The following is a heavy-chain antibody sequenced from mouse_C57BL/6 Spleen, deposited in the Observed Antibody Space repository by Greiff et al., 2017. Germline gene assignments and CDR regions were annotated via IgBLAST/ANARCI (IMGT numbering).Heavy chain of an antibody. V-gene: IGHV1-26*01. CDR3: ARRGEIYYYGRFDY. CDR1: GYTFTDYY. CDR2: INPNNGGT. Sequence: EVQLQQSGPELVKPGASVKISCKASGYTFTDYYMNWVKQSHGKSLEWIGDINPNNGGTSYNQKFKGKATLTVDKSYSTAYMELRSLTSEDAAVYYCARRGEIYYYGRFDYWGQGTTLTVSS. D-gene: IGHD1-1*01. J-gene: IGHJ2*01.